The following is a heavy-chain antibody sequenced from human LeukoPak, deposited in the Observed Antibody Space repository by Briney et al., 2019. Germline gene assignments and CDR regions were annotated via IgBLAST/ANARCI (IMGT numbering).Heavy chain of an antibody. Sequence: GGSLRLSCAASGFTFSSYWMNWVRQAPGKGLEWVANIKEDGSEKYYVDSVKGRFTISRDNAKNTLYLQMDSLRAEDMAVYYCARQRFCDYWGQGTLVTVSS. CDR3: ARQRFCDY. CDR1: GFTFSSYW. D-gene: IGHD3-3*01. CDR2: IKEDGSEK. V-gene: IGHV3-7*01. J-gene: IGHJ4*02.